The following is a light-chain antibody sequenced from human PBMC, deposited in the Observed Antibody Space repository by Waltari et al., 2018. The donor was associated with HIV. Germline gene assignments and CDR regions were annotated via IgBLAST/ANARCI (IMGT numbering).Light chain of an antibody. J-gene: IGKJ1*01. Sequence: TQSPHTLSVSLGERVTLSCRASQDIGTDLAWYQQIRGQPPRLVIFDTSSRATGVPARFSGGGSGTDFTLTISSLQSEDFGFYYCQQYQTWPPETFGLGTRLDLK. CDR3: QQYQTWPPET. CDR1: QDIGTD. CDR2: DTS. V-gene: IGKV3-15*01.